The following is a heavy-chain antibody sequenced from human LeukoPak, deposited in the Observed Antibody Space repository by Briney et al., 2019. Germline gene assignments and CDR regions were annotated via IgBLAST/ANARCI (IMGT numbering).Heavy chain of an antibody. D-gene: IGHD3-10*01. CDR1: GGSISSGSHY. CDR3: ARLSDGSGSHYIFYFDF. CDR2: IHYSGNS. Sequence: NPSETLSLTSTVSGGSISSGSHYCGWIRQPPGKELEWIGNIHYSGNSYYNPSPKSRVTISVDASKNQFSLNLSSVTAADTAVYYCARLSDGSGSHYIFYFDFWGQGTLVSVSA. J-gene: IGHJ4*02. V-gene: IGHV4-39*01.